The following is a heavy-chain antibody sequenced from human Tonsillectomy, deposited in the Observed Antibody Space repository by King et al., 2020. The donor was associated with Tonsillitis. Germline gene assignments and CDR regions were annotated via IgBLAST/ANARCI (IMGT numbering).Heavy chain of an antibody. D-gene: IGHD3-16*02. V-gene: IGHV4-30-2*01. J-gene: IGHJ4*02. CDR1: GGSISTSGYS. CDR2: IYSSGTT. Sequence: QLQESGSGLVKPSQTLSLTCTVSGGSISTSGYSWNWIRRPPGKGLEWIGYIYSSGTTYYSPSLKSRVSMSVDRSKNQFSLNLSSVTAADTAVYYCTRFQWGLRVGWLSSVFDYWGQGRLVTVSS. CDR3: TRFQWGLRVGWLSSVFDY.